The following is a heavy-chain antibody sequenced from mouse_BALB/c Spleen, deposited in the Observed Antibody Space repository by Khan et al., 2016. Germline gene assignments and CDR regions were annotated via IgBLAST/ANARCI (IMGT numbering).Heavy chain of an antibody. J-gene: IGHJ4*01. D-gene: IGHD2-4*01. Sequence: EVELVESGPGLVKPSQSLSLTCTVTGYSITSDYAWNWIRQFPGNKLEWMGYISYSGSTSYNPSLKSRISITRDTSKNQFFLQLNSVTTEDTATYYCASYYDYDYDAMDYWGQGTSVTVSS. CDR1: GYSITSDYA. CDR3: ASYYDYDYDAMDY. V-gene: IGHV3-2*02. CDR2: ISYSGST.